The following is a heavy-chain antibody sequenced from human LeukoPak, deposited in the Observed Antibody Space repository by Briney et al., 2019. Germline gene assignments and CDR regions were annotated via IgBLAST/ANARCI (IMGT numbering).Heavy chain of an antibody. D-gene: IGHD3-10*01. V-gene: IGHV6-1*01. CDR3: ARALGSGSYPY. Sequence: SQTLSLTCAISGDSVSSDSGAWNWIRQSPSRGLEWLGRTYYRSTWYNDYAVSVKSRMTISPDTSKNQFSLQLSSVTPEDTAVYYCARALGSGSYPYWGQGTLVTVSS. CDR1: GDSVSSDSGA. J-gene: IGHJ4*02. CDR2: TYYRSTWYN.